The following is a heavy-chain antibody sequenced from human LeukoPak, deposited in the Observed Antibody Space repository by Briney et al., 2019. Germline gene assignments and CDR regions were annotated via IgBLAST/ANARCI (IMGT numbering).Heavy chain of an antibody. CDR2: INHSGST. CDR3: ARGHLIFTTFGVVIIDRFDY. D-gene: IGHD3-3*01. V-gene: IGHV4-34*01. CDR1: GGSFSGYY. J-gene: IGHJ4*02. Sequence: SETLSLTCAVYGGSFSGYYWSWIRQPPGKGLEWIGEINHSGSTNYNPSLKSRATISVDTSKNQFSLKLSSVTAADTAVYYCARGHLIFTTFGVVIIDRFDYWGQGTLVTVSS.